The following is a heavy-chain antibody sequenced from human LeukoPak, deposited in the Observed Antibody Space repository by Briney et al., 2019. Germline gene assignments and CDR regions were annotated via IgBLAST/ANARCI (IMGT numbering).Heavy chain of an antibody. Sequence: PGGSLRLSCAASGFTVSSNYMSWVRQAPGKGLEWVSTIYYSGGNTYSADSVKGRFTISRDNAKNMLYLQMNSLRAEDTAIYYCAKDQGQAVVPRRFDYWGQGTLVTVSS. J-gene: IGHJ4*02. CDR2: IYYSGGNT. D-gene: IGHD4-23*01. CDR1: GFTVSSNY. CDR3: AKDQGQAVVPRRFDY. V-gene: IGHV3-53*01.